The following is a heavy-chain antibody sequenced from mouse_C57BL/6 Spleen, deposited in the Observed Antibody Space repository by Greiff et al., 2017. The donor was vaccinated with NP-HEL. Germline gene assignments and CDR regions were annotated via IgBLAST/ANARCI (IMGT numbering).Heavy chain of an antibody. CDR3: VIPFAD. J-gene: IGHJ3*01. CDR1: GYTFTDYE. Sequence: QVQLQQSGAELVRPGASVTLSCKASGYTFTDYEMHWVKQTPVHGLEWIGTIDPETGGTAYNQKFKGKAILTADKSSSTAYMELRSLTSEDSAVYYCVIPFADWGQGTLVTVSA. V-gene: IGHV1-15*01. CDR2: IDPETGGT.